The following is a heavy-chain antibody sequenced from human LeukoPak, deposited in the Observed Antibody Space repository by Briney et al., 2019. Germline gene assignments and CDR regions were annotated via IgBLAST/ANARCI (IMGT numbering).Heavy chain of an antibody. Sequence: PSETLSLTCAVYGESMIGHYWTWIRQPPGKRLEWIGEIHHSGGTNSNPSLKNRLTMSIAMSKNQSSLKLKSVAAADTAVYYCARATASGSGRAYDHWAQGNLVPVSS. CDR2: IHHSGGT. CDR3: ARATASGSGRAYDH. D-gene: IGHD3-10*01. V-gene: IGHV4-34*01. J-gene: IGHJ4*02. CDR1: GESMIGHY.